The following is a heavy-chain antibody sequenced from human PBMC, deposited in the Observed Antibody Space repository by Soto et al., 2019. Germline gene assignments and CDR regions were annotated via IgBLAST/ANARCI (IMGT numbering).Heavy chain of an antibody. CDR3: ARSTYCNGGSCYPQY. CDR2: ISYDGSDR. D-gene: IGHD2-15*01. Sequence: PGGSLRLSCEGPGFTFSDYGLHWVRQAPGKGLEWVAMISYDGSDRYYRDSVQGRFTISRDDSKNTVFLQMNSLRTEDTAMYYCARSTYCNGGSCYPQYWGPGTLVTVSS. J-gene: IGHJ4*02. V-gene: IGHV3-30*03. CDR1: GFTFSDYG.